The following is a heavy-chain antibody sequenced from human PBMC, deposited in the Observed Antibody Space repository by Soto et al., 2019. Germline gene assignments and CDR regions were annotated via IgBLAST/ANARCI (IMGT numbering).Heavy chain of an antibody. J-gene: IGHJ6*03. V-gene: IGHV3-74*01. D-gene: IGHD6-6*01. CDR2: INSDGSST. Sequence: EVQLVESGGGLVQPGGSLRVSCAASGFTFSSYWMHWVRQAPGKGLVWVSVINSDGSSTSYADSVKGRFTISRDNAKNTLYLQMNSLRVDDTGVYYCARAGGIEVRPSITYYYYYYYMDVWGKGTTVAVSS. CDR3: ARAGGIEVRPSITYYYYYYYMDV. CDR1: GFTFSSYW.